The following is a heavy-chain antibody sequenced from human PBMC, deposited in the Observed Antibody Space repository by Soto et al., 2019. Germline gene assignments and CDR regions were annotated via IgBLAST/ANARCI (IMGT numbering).Heavy chain of an antibody. V-gene: IGHV1-8*02. CDR1: GYTFINYD. CDR3: AEMASSGTLNCFDP. D-gene: IGHD2-8*01. CDR2: MNPGSGKT. J-gene: IGHJ5*02. Sequence: QVQLVQSGAEVKEPGASVRVSCKASGYTFINYDISWVRQATGQGLEWMGWMNPGSGKTGYANKFQGRVTMTTKASTSTAKLGLSSLTSDDTAVYYCAEMASSGTLNCFDPWGQGTLVTVSS.